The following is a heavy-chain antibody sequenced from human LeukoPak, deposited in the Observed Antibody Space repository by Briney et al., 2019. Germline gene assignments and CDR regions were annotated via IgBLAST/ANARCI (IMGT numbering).Heavy chain of an antibody. J-gene: IGHJ6*02. D-gene: IGHD1-7*01. Sequence: ASVKVSCKASGYTFTGYYMHWVRQAPGQGLEWMGWINPNSGGTNYAQKFQGRVTMTRDTSISTAYMELSGLRSDDTAVYYCATDQIGNWNYVVYGMDVWGQGTTVTVSS. V-gene: IGHV1-2*02. CDR3: ATDQIGNWNYVVYGMDV. CDR2: INPNSGGT. CDR1: GYTFTGYY.